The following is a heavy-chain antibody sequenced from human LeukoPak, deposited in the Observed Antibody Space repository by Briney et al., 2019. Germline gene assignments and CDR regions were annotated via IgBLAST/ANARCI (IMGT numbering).Heavy chain of an antibody. CDR3: ARVRGGTYNHYFDY. D-gene: IGHD5-24*01. V-gene: IGHV4-59*01. J-gene: IGHJ4*02. CDR2: IYYSGST. Sequence: SETLSLTCTGSGGSISSYYWSWIRQPPGKELEWIGFIYYSGSTNYNPSLKSRVSISVDTSKNQFSLKVTSIIAADTAVYYCARVRGGTYNHYFDYWGQGTLVTVSS. CDR1: GGSISSYY.